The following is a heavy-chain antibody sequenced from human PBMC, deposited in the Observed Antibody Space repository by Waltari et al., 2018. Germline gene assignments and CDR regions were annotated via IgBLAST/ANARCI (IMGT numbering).Heavy chain of an antibody. J-gene: IGHJ4*01. Sequence: EVQLVESGGGLIQPGGSLRLSCAASVFSVSRTDMTWVRQAPGKGLEWLSIVTSDDKTYYADSVKGRFTISRDNSKNTLYLEMSSLTAEDTAVYYCARDKGVEPTTRFDYWGQEPWSPSPQ. V-gene: IGHV3-53*01. D-gene: IGHD1-26*01. CDR3: ARDKGVEPTTRFDY. CDR1: VFSVSRTD. CDR2: VTSDDKT.